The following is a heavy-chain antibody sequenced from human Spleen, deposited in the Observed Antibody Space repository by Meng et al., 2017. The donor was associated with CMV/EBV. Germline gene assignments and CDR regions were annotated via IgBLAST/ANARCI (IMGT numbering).Heavy chain of an antibody. CDR2: IYYNGNT. CDR3: ARRFLEWSFDY. CDR1: GGSMGRGTYH. J-gene: IGHJ4*02. D-gene: IGHD3-3*01. Sequence: CTVSGGSMGRGTYHWAWIRQPPGKGLEWIGSIYYNGNTFYNPSLKSRVTISGDTSKNQFSLKVNSLTAADTAVYYCARRFLEWSFDYWGQGTLVTVSS. V-gene: IGHV4-39*07.